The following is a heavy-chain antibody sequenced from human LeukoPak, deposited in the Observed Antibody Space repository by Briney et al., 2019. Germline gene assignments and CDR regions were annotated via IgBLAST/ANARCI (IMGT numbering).Heavy chain of an antibody. CDR3: ARDGDRANAFDI. D-gene: IGHD7-27*01. J-gene: IGHJ3*02. CDR2: IYHSGST. Sequence: PSETLSLTCTVSGGSISSGGYYWSWIRQPPGKGLEWIGYIYHSGSTYYNPSLKSRVTISVDRSKNQFSLKLSSVTAADTAVYYCARDGDRANAFDIWGQGTMVTVSS. V-gene: IGHV4-30-2*01. CDR1: GGSISSGGYY.